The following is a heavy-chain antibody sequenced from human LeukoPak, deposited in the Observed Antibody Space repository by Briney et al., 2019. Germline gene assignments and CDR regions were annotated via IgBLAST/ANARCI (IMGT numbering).Heavy chain of an antibody. CDR1: GFTFSSYS. V-gene: IGHV3-49*04. CDR2: IRSKPYGGTT. D-gene: IGHD2-2*01. CDR3: ARGGVYCSSVSCSVDY. J-gene: IGHJ4*02. Sequence: GGSLRLSCAASGFTFSSYSMNWVRQAPGKRLEWVGFIRSKPYGGTTENAASVKGRFTISRDDSKSIAYLQMSSLKTEDTAVYYCARGGVYCSSVSCSVDYWGQGILVTVSS.